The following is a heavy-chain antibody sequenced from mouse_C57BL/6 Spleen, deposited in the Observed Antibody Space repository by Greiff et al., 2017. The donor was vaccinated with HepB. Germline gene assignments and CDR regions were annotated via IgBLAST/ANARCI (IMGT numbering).Heavy chain of an antibody. CDR2: INPGSGGT. D-gene: IGHD1-1*01. Sequence: QVQLQQSGAELVRPGTSVKVSCKASGYAFTNYLIEWVKQRPGQGLEWIGVINPGSGGTNYNEKFKGKATLTADKSSSTAYMQLSSLTSEDSAVYFCARATVVNFDYWGQGTTLTVSS. V-gene: IGHV1-54*01. CDR1: GYAFTNYL. CDR3: ARATVVNFDY. J-gene: IGHJ2*01.